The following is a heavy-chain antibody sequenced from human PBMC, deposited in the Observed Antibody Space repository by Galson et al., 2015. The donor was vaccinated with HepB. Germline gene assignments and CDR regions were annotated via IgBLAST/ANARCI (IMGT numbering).Heavy chain of an antibody. V-gene: IGHV3-48*01. CDR1: GFTFSSYS. D-gene: IGHD3-10*01. J-gene: IGHJ6*02. CDR2: ISSSSSTI. Sequence: SLRLSCAASGFTFSSYSMNWVRQAPGKGLEWVSYISSSSSTIYYADSVKGRFTISRDNAKNSLYLQMNSLRAEDTAVYYCAREGLWFGELYYYGMDVWGQGTTVTVSS. CDR3: AREGLWFGELYYYGMDV.